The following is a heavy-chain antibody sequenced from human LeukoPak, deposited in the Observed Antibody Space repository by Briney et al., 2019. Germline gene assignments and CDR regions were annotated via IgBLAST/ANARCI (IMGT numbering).Heavy chain of an antibody. D-gene: IGHD4-17*01. CDR2: IDPSDSYT. CDR1: GYSFTSYW. V-gene: IGHV5-10-1*01. J-gene: IGHJ3*02. Sequence: GESLKISCKGSGYSFTSYWISWVRQMPGKGRELMGRIDPSDSYTNHSPSFQGHVTISADKSISTAYLQWSSVKASDTAMYYCAGGYGDADDAFDIWGQGTMVTVSS. CDR3: AGGYGDADDAFDI.